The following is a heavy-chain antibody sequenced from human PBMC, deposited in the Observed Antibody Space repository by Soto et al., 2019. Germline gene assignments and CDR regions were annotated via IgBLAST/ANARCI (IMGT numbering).Heavy chain of an antibody. Sequence: QVQLVQSGAEVKKPGASVKVSCKASGYTFTSYGISWVRQAPGQGLEWMGWINVYNGNTNYAQKLQGRVTMTTDTSTSTAHMDLRSLRSDDTAVYFCARDTSRGEYDYWGQGTRVTVSS. J-gene: IGHJ4*02. D-gene: IGHD3-10*01. CDR2: INVYNGNT. CDR1: GYTFTSYG. V-gene: IGHV1-18*01. CDR3: ARDTSRGEYDY.